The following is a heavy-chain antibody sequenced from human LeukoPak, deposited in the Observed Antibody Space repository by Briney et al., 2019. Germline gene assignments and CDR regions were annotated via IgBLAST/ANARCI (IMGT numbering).Heavy chain of an antibody. CDR2: ISYDGSNK. CDR1: XG. CDR3: XXXXXXXXXXXXXXXMDV. Sequence: XGXXWXRQAPGXXXXGAAVISYDGSNKYYADSVKGRFTISRDNXKNXLYMQMNSLRAEDTAVYYCXXXXXXXXXXXXXXXMDVXGXXXXVTIS. V-gene: IGHV3-30*03. J-gene: IGHJ6*03.